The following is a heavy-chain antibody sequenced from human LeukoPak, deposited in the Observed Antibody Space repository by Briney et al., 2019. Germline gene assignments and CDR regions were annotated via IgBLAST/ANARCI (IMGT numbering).Heavy chain of an antibody. J-gene: IGHJ6*03. V-gene: IGHV1-69*06. CDR3: ARGDYYGSGNYFSYYYNMAV. CDR1: GGTLNNYA. Sequence: GASVKVSCKASGGTLNNYAISWVRQAPGQGLEWMGGIITAFGTPTYAQRFQGRVTVTADKSTSTTYLELRSLRSEDTAVYYCARGDYYGSGNYFSYYYNMAVWGKGTTVTVSS. D-gene: IGHD3-10*01. CDR2: IITAFGTP.